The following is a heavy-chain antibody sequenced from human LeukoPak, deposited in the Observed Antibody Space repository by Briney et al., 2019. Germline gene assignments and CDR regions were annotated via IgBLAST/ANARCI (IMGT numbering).Heavy chain of an antibody. J-gene: IGHJ4*02. CDR2: IKQDGSEK. CDR3: ARDHITGYSRDY. D-gene: IGHD6-13*01. CDR1: GFTFSSYW. V-gene: IGHV3-7*01. Sequence: GGSLRLSCAASGFTFSSYWMSWVRQAPGKGLEWVANIKQDGSEKYYVDSVRGRFTISRDNAKNSLYLQMDSLRAEDTAVYYCARDHITGYSRDYWGQGTLVTVSS.